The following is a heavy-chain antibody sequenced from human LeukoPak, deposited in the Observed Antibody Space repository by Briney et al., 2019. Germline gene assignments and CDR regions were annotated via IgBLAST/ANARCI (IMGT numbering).Heavy chain of an antibody. Sequence: GSLRLSCAASGFTFSRYWMHWVRQAPGKGLVWVSRINSDGSSTTYADSVKGRFTISRDNAKNTLYLQMNSLRAEDMAVYYCAGDPSYSKNLHFWRQGTLLTVSS. J-gene: IGHJ1*01. V-gene: IGHV3-74*01. CDR3: AGDPSYSKNLHF. CDR2: INSDGSST. D-gene: IGHD1-26*01. CDR1: GFTFSRYW.